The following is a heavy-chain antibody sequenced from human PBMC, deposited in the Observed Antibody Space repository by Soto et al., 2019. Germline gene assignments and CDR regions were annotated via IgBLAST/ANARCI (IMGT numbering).Heavy chain of an antibody. CDR1: GGSFSSNA. V-gene: IGHV1-69*13. Sequence: GAAVKVSCKAAGGSFSSNAISWVRQAPGQGREWMGGIIPIFGTANYAQKFQGRDTIIADESTSTAYMELSSLRSEDTAVYYCARVLRDSSSWSPYYYGMDVWGQGTTVTVSS. J-gene: IGHJ6*02. CDR3: ARVLRDSSSWSPYYYGMDV. D-gene: IGHD6-13*01. CDR2: IIPIFGTA.